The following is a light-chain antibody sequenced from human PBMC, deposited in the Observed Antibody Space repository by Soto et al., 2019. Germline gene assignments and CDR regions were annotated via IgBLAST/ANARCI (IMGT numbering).Light chain of an antibody. J-gene: IGLJ1*01. CDR3: SSYTSSSTLYV. CDR2: DVS. CDR1: SSDVGGYNY. Sequence: QSVLTQPASVSGSPGQSITTSCTGTSSDVGGYNYVSWYQQHPGKAPKLMIYDVSNRPSGVSNRFSGSKSGNTASLTISGLQAEDEDDYFCSSYTSSSTLYVCGTGTKVTVL. V-gene: IGLV2-14*01.